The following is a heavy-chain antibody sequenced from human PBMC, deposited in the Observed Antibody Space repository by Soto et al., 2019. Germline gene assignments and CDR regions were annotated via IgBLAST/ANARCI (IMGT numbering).Heavy chain of an antibody. CDR1: GGSISSRTFW. CDR2: MYYSGSS. J-gene: IGHJ4*02. Sequence: QLQLQESGPGLVKPSETLSLTCSVSGGSISSRTFWWAWIRQPPGKGLEWIGDMYYSGSSYSSPSLKRRVTLSVDTSKNQLSLKLNSVTAADTAVYYCARHPRDDYNYGGSGIFAYWGQGTLVTVSS. CDR3: ARHPRDDYNYGGSGIFAY. V-gene: IGHV4-39*01. D-gene: IGHD4-4*01.